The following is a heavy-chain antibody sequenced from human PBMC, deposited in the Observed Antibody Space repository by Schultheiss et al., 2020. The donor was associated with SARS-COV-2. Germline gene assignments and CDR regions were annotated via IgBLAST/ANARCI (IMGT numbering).Heavy chain of an antibody. CDR3: ASHIRSNWFDD. CDR1: GFTLNSYW. Sequence: GGSLRLSCTASGFTLNSYWMHWVRQAPGKGLVWVSRINRDGDTTHYADSVKGRFTISRDNAKNSLYLQMNSLTDEDTAVYYCASHIRSNWFDDWGQGTLVTVSS. CDR2: INRDGDTT. V-gene: IGHV3-74*01. D-gene: IGHD3-3*02. J-gene: IGHJ5*02.